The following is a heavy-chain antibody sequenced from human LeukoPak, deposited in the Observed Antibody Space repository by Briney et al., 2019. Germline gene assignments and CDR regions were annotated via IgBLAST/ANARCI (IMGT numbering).Heavy chain of an antibody. CDR3: AKEDDSGNHFDY. V-gene: IGHV3-23*01. J-gene: IGHJ4*02. Sequence: PGGSLRLSCAASGFTFSSYAMTWVRQAPGKGLEWVSVISGSSGGTYYADSVKGRFIISRDNFKNTVYLQMNSLRAEDTAVYYCAKEDDSGNHFDYWGQGTLVTVSS. CDR1: GFTFSSYA. CDR2: ISGSSGGT. D-gene: IGHD4-11*01.